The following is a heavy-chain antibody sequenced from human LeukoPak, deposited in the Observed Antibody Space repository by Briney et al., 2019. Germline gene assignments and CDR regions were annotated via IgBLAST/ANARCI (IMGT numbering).Heavy chain of an antibody. Sequence: GGSLRLSCAASGLSFSTYAMSWVRQGPGKGLEWVSGITGSGGSTYYADSVKGRFTISRDNSKNTLYLQMNSLRAEDTAIYCCVKKLVAVIPPFSWGQGTLVTVSS. D-gene: IGHD2-21*02. CDR1: GLSFSTYA. CDR3: VKKLVAVIPPFS. V-gene: IGHV3-23*01. J-gene: IGHJ5*02. CDR2: ITGSGGST.